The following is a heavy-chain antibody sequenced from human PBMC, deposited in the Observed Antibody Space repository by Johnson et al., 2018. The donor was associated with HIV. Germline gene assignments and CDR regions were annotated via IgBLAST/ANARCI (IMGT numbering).Heavy chain of an antibody. CDR3: TTDKDYDYWSGYYSGVSDAFDI. CDR2: IKSKTDGGTT. D-gene: IGHD3-3*01. V-gene: IGHV3-15*01. CDR1: AFTVSNNY. J-gene: IGHJ3*02. Sequence: VQLVESGGGLIQPGGSLRLSRAASAFTVSNNYINWVRQAPGKGLEWVGRIKSKTDGGTTDYAAPVKGRFTISRDDSKNTLYLQMNSLKTADTAVYYCTTDKDYDYWSGYYSGVSDAFDIWGQGTMVTVSS.